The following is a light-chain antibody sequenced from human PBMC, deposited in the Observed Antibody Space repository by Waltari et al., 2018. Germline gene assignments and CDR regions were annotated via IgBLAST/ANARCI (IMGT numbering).Light chain of an antibody. CDR2: ETN. CDR1: AGAVTCGHS. Sequence: QAVVTQEPSLTVSPGGTATLTCASTAGAVTCGHSPCWFQQKPGQAPKTLFSETNVRHSRTHARCSGSRLGGKAALTLSGAQPEEEADYYCTLSWVCGGGTKLTVL. CDR3: TLSWV. J-gene: IGLJ3*02. V-gene: IGLV7-46*01.